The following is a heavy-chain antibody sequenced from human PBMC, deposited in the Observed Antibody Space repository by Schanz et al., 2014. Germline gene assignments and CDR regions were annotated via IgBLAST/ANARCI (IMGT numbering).Heavy chain of an antibody. D-gene: IGHD3-22*01. CDR3: AKDPSHGDYDYYFDY. CDR1: GFTFNSYA. J-gene: IGHJ4*02. Sequence: VQMVESGGGVVQPGRSLRLSCAASGFTFNSYAMTWVRQAPGKGLEWVSDISSGSSYANYADSVKGRFTISRDNAKNSLYLQMNSLRAEDTAVYYCAKDPSHGDYDYYFDYWGQGTLVTVSS. CDR2: ISSGSSYA. V-gene: IGHV3-21*05.